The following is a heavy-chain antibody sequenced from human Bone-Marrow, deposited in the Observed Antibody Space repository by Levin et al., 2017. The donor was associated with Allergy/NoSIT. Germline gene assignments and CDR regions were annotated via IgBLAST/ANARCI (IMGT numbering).Heavy chain of an antibody. CDR3: ARDPTGGYYFDY. D-gene: IGHD2-8*02. Sequence: PGGSLRLSCAASGFTFSSYAMHWVRQAPGKGLEWVAIISYDGNNKYYADSVKGRFTISRDNSKNTLYLQMNSLRAEDTAVYYCARDPTGGYYFDYWGQGTLVTVSS. CDR1: GFTFSSYA. J-gene: IGHJ4*02. CDR2: ISYDGNNK. V-gene: IGHV3-30-3*01.